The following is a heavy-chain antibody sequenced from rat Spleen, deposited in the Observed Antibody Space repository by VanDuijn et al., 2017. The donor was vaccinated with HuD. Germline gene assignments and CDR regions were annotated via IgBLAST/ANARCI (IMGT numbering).Heavy chain of an antibody. V-gene: IGHV5-31*01. CDR2: ITNASGRT. J-gene: IGHJ4*01. D-gene: IGHD1-5*01. CDR3: AIQRWDVMDA. CDR1: GFTFNNYW. Sequence: EVQLVESGGGLVQPGGSLKLSCVASGFTFNNYWMTWIRQAPGRGLEWVASITNASGRTYYSDFVKGRFTISRDTAQNTLYLQMNSLRSEDTATFYCAIQRWDVMDAWGQGVSVTVSS.